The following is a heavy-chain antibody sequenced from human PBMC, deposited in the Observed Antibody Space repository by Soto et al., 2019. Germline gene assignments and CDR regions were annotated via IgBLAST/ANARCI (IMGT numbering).Heavy chain of an antibody. V-gene: IGHV1-2*04. CDR2: INLQSGDT. CDR1: GYPFNIYY. CDR3: ARDVPGSQGRYFDF. J-gene: IGHJ4*02. Sequence: QVQLVQSGAEAKKPGASVKVSCKASGYPFNIYYLHWVRQAPGQGLEWMGWINLQSGDTKYAPKFQDWVTLTRDPSLSTAYLELSRLTPDDAAVYFCARDVPGSQGRYFDFWGQGTLVSVSS. D-gene: IGHD6-19*01.